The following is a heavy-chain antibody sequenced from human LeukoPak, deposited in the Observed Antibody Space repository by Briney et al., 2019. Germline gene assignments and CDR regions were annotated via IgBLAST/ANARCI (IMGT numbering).Heavy chain of an antibody. D-gene: IGHD7-27*01. CDR2: ISSSSSYI. V-gene: IGHV3-21*04. J-gene: IGHJ3*01. CDR1: GFTLSSHS. CDR3: VRDLHWGGFDV. Sequence: GGSLRLSCAASGFTLSSHSMNWVRQAPGKGLEWVSSISSSSSYIYYADSVKGRFTISRDNAKNSLYLQMSSLRAEDTALYYCVRDLHWGGFDVWGQGTMVTVSS.